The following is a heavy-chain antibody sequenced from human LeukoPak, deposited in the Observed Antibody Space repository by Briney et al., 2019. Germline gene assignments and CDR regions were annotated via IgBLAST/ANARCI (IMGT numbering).Heavy chain of an antibody. D-gene: IGHD3-10*01. J-gene: IGHJ5*02. CDR1: GGSISSGSYY. CDR3: ARRGPPRTLLRGVKSGWFDP. Sequence: SETLSLTCTVSGGSISSGSYYWGWIRQPPGKGLEWIGSIYYSGSTYYNPSLKSRVTISVDTSKNQFSLKLSSVTAADTAVYYCARRGPPRTLLRGVKSGWFDPWGQGTLVTVSS. CDR2: IYYSGST. V-gene: IGHV4-39*01.